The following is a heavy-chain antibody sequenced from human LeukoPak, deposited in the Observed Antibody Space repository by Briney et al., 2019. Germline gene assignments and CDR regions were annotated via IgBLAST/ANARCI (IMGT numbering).Heavy chain of an antibody. CDR3: ARVTTYYDFWSGYYNPNGFDY. CDR1: GYTFTSYG. Sequence: ASVKVSCKSSGYTFTSYGISWVRQAPGQGLEWMGWISAYNGNTNYAQKLQCRVTMTTDTSTSTAYMELRSLRSDDTAVYYCARVTTYYDFWSGYYNPNGFDYWGQGTLVTVSS. CDR2: ISAYNGNT. V-gene: IGHV1-18*01. J-gene: IGHJ4*02. D-gene: IGHD3-3*01.